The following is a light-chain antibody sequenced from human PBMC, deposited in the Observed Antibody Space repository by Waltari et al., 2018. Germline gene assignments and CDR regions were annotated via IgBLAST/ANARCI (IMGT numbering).Light chain of an antibody. CDR2: GAS. J-gene: IGKJ1*01. Sequence: VLTQSPGTLSLSPGETATLSCRASQSIGRYLVWYQQKSGQAPRLLIYGASTRATGIPDRFSGSGSGTDFSLTISRLEAEDFAVYYCQNHERLPATFGQGTKVEMK. CDR3: QNHERLPAT. V-gene: IGKV3-20*01. CDR1: QSIGRY.